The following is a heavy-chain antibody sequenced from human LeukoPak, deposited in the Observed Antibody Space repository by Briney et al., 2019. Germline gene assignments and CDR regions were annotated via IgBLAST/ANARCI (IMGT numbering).Heavy chain of an antibody. CDR3: ASADYDMAFDI. D-gene: IGHD3-9*01. CDR1: GGSVSSSIYY. Sequence: SETLSLTCTVSGGSVSSSIYYWGWIRQPPGKGLEWIGYIYYSGSTDYNPSLKSRFTMSVDTSKNQFSLKLSSVTAADTAVYYCASADYDMAFDIWGQGTMVTVSS. J-gene: IGHJ3*02. CDR2: IYYSGST. V-gene: IGHV4-31*03.